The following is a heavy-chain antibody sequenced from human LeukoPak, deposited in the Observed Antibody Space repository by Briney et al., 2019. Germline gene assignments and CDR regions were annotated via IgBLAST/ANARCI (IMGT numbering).Heavy chain of an antibody. D-gene: IGHD3-22*01. Sequence: GGSLRLSCAGFTFRSYGMHWVRQAPGKGLEWVAIISYDGSNKNYADSVKGRFTISRDNYKNTLYLQMNSLRAEDTAVYYCAKDRDYYDSSGYYDPTPFDYWGQGTLVTVSS. CDR3: AKDRDYYDSSGYYDPTPFDY. CDR2: ISYDGSNK. CDR1: GFTFRSYG. J-gene: IGHJ4*02. V-gene: IGHV3-30*18.